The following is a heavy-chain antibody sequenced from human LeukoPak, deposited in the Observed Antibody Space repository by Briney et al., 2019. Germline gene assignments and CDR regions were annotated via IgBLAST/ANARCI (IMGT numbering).Heavy chain of an antibody. CDR3: ARDTSGPNPILYYSYYMDV. V-gene: IGHV3-7*01. Sequence: QPGGSLRLSCAASGFTFSSYGMHWVRQAPGKGLEWVANIKQDGSEKYYVDSVKGRFTISRDNAKNSLYLQMNSLRAEDTAVYYCARDTSGPNPILYYSYYMDVWGKGTTVTVSS. CDR2: IKQDGSEK. D-gene: IGHD3-10*01. CDR1: GFTFSSYG. J-gene: IGHJ6*03.